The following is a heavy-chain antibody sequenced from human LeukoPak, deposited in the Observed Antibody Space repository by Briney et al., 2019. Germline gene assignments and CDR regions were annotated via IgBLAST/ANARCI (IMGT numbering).Heavy chain of an antibody. V-gene: IGHV3-23*01. Sequence: GGSLRLSCEASGFPFSSYAMTWVRQAPGQGLELVSSIGSDCKSPYSDSVKGRFVHSRGHFEGIVFLQLNSLRVEDTALYYCAKDLHYYAAMDVWGQGTTVTVSS. CDR3: AKDLHYYAAMDV. J-gene: IGHJ6*02. D-gene: IGHD3-10*01. CDR1: GFPFSSYA. CDR2: IGSDCKS.